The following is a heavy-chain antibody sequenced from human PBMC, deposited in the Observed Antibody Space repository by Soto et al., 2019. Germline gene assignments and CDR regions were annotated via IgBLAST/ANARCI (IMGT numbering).Heavy chain of an antibody. CDR3: ARDGLRYFDWFSDDY. J-gene: IGHJ4*02. V-gene: IGHV1-69*08. D-gene: IGHD3-9*01. CDR1: GGSFISYS. CDR2: IIPIQNKA. Sequence: ASVKVSCKASGGSFISYSFTWVRQAPGQGLEWMGRIIPIQNKANYALKFQDRVTITTDTSTRTAYMELRSLRSDDTTVYYCARDGLRYFDWFSDDYWGQGTLVTVSS.